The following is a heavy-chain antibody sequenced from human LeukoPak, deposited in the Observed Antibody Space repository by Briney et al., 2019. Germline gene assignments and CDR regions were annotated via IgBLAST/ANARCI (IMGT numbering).Heavy chain of an antibody. CDR1: GGSISSSSYY. J-gene: IGHJ4*02. CDR3: ARDSLRLGYFDY. CDR2: IYYSGST. V-gene: IGHV4-39*07. D-gene: IGHD5-12*01. Sequence: SETLSLTCTVSGGSISSSSYYWGWIRQPPGKELEWIGSIYYSGSTYYNPSLKSRVTISVDTSKNQFSLKLSSVTAADTAVYHCARDSLRLGYFDYWGQGTLVTVSS.